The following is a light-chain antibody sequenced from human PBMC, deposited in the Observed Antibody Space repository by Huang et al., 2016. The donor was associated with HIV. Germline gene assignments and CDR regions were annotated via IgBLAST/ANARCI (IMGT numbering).Light chain of an antibody. V-gene: IGKV1-39*01. CDR3: QQSYSTPT. CDR1: QNISSY. CDR2: TAS. Sequence: DIQMTQSPSSLAASVGDRVTITCRTSQNISSYLNLYQQKPGKAPKLLIYTASSLQSGVPSRFSGSGSETDFTLTISSLQPEDFATYYCQQSYSTPTFGGGTKVEIK. J-gene: IGKJ4*01.